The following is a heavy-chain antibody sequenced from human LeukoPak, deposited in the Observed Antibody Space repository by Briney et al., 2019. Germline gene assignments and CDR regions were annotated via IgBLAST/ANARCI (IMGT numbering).Heavy chain of an antibody. CDR3: ASANLMTTGNSFDY. V-gene: IGHV4-39*01. J-gene: IGHJ4*02. CDR2: IYYSGST. CDR1: GGSISSSSYY. Sequence: KPSETLSLTCTVSGGSISSSSYYWGWIRQPPGKGLEWIGSIYYSGSTYYNPSLKSRVTISVDTSKNQFSLNLSSVTAADTAVYYCASANLMTTGNSFDYWGQGTLVTVSS. D-gene: IGHD4-17*01.